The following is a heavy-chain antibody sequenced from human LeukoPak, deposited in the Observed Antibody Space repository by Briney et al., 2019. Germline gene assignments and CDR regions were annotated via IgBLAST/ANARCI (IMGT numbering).Heavy chain of an antibody. D-gene: IGHD3-16*01. CDR1: GFTFSDNW. V-gene: IGHV3-74*01. J-gene: IGHJ4*02. Sequence: GGSLRLSCAASGFTFSDNWMHWVRQAPGKGLVWVSVISSDGRSTIYADSVKGRFTISSDNAKNTLYLQMVSLRAEDTAVYFCASQLGGNVYWGQGTLVTVSS. CDR2: ISSDGRST. CDR3: ASQLGGNVY.